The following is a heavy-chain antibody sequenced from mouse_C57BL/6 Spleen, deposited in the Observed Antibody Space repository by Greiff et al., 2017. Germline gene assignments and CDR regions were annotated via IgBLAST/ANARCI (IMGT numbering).Heavy chain of an antibody. J-gene: IGHJ4*01. CDR3: ARSGRERTSAMDY. D-gene: IGHD4-1*01. Sequence: VQLQQSGPELVKPGASVKISCKASGYTFTDYYMNWVKQSNGKSLEWIGDINPNNGGTSYNQKFKVKATLTVDKSSSTAYMELRSLTSEDSAVYYCARSGRERTSAMDYWGQGTSVTVSS. V-gene: IGHV1-26*01. CDR2: INPNNGGT. CDR1: GYTFTDYY.